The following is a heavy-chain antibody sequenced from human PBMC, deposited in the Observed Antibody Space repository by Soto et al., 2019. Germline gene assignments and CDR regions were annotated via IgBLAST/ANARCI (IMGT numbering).Heavy chain of an antibody. CDR2: MNPNSGNT. D-gene: IGHD5-12*01. J-gene: IGHJ2*01. Sequence: QVQLVQSGAEVKKPGASVKVSCKASGYTFTSYDINWVRQATGQGLEWMGWMNPNSGNTGYAQKFQGRVTMTRNTPISTAYMELSSLRSGDTAVYYCATGNEGGVNMVATIISSNWYFDLWGRGTLITVSS. CDR3: ATGNEGGVNMVATIISSNWYFDL. CDR1: GYTFTSYD. V-gene: IGHV1-8*01.